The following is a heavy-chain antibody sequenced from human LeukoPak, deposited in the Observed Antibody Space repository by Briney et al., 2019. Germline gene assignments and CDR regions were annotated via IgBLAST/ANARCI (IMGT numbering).Heavy chain of an antibody. J-gene: IGHJ4*02. Sequence: PGRSLRLSCAASGFTFSSYGMHWVRQAPGKGLEWVAVIWYDGSNKYYADSVKGRFTISRDNSKNTLYLQMNSLRAEDTAVYYCAREGRPYNWNEIPFDYWGQGTLVTVSS. CDR2: IWYDGSNK. V-gene: IGHV3-33*01. D-gene: IGHD1-1*01. CDR3: AREGRPYNWNEIPFDY. CDR1: GFTFSSYG.